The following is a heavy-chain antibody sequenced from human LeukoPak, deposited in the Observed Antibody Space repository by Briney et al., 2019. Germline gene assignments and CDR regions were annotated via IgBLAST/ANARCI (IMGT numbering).Heavy chain of an antibody. CDR3: ARGPHSIAAAVDY. J-gene: IGHJ4*02. CDR2: ISYDGSNK. Sequence: PGRSLRLSCAASGFTFSSYAMHWVRQAPGKGLEWVAVISYDGSNKYYADSVKGRFTISRDNSKNTLYLQMNSLRAEDTAVYYCARGPHSIAAAVDYWGQGTPSPSPQ. CDR1: GFTFSSYA. D-gene: IGHD6-13*01. V-gene: IGHV3-30-3*01.